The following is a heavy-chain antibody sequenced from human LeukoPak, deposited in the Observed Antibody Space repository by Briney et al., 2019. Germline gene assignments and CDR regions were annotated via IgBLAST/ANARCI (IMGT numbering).Heavy chain of an antibody. CDR3: ARGSVGAEMPTIPTTYYYFDL. Sequence: ASVKVSCKASGYTFTGYYVHWVRQAPGQGLEWMGWINPSSGGTKYAQKFQGRVTMTGDTSISTAYMELSRLRSDDTAVYYCARGSVGAEMPTIPTTYYYFDLWGRGTLVTVSS. CDR1: GYTFTGYY. D-gene: IGHD5-24*01. J-gene: IGHJ2*01. CDR2: INPSSGGT. V-gene: IGHV1-2*02.